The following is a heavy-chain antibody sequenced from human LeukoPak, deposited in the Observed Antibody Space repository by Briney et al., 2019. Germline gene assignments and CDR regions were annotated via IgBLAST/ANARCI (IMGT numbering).Heavy chain of an antibody. CDR1: GGSISSYY. V-gene: IGHV4-38-2*02. D-gene: IGHD3-16*01. CDR2: IYHSGST. CDR3: TRDSWGSNWFDP. J-gene: IGHJ5*02. Sequence: SETLSLTCTVSGGSISSYYWCWIRQAPGKGLEWIGSIYHSGSTYYNPSLKSRVTISVDTSKNQSYLKLSSVTAADTAVYYCTRDSWGSNWFDPWGQGTLVTVSS.